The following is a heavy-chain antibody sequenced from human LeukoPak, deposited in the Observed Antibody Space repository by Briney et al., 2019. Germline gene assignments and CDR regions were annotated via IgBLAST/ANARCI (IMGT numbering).Heavy chain of an antibody. Sequence: GGSLRLSCAASGFTFSSYWMSWVRQAPGKGLEWVANIKQDGSEKYYVDSVKGRFTISRDNAKNSLYLQMNSLRAEDTAVYYCARANFDIVVVVAATPYYFDYWGQGTLVTVSS. D-gene: IGHD2-15*01. J-gene: IGHJ4*02. CDR3: ARANFDIVVVVAATPYYFDY. CDR1: GFTFSSYW. V-gene: IGHV3-7*01. CDR2: IKQDGSEK.